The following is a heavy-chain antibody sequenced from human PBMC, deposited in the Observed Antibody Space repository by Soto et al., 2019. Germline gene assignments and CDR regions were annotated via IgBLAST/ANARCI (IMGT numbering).Heavy chain of an antibody. J-gene: IGHJ3*01. CDR1: GLTISGKKY. V-gene: IGHV3-53*01. D-gene: IGHD1-1*01. CDR2: LYDVDGS. CDR3: ATWHEREHAYDV. Sequence: DVQLVESGGGLIQPGESLRLSCAAFGLTISGKKYVAWVRQAPGKGLEWVSALYDVDGSFYADSVKGRFTTSSDSSKTTVYLQMNDLRPDDTAVYYCATWHEREHAYDVWVQGTTGTVSS.